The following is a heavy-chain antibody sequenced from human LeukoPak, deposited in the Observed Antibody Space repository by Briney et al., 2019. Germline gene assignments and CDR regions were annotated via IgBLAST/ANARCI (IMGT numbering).Heavy chain of an antibody. Sequence: PGGSLRLSCAASGFTFDDYGMSWVRQAPGKGLEWVSGINWNGGSTGYADSVKGRFTISRDNAKNSLYLQMNSLRAEDTAWYYCARGTTSGYYYYYMDVWGKGTTVTVSS. D-gene: IGHD1-7*01. CDR3: ARGTTSGYYYYYMDV. CDR1: GFTFDDYG. CDR2: INWNGGST. V-gene: IGHV3-20*04. J-gene: IGHJ6*03.